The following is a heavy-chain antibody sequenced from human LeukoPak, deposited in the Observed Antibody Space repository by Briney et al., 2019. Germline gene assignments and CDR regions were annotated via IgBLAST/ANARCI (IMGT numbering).Heavy chain of an antibody. J-gene: IGHJ4*02. CDR3: ARANWNNVDF. Sequence: SETLSLTCTVTGDSISTGRYYWGWIRQPPGKGVEWIGSIYYSGTTNYNPSLKSRVSVSADTSRNQFSLDLRSVTAADTAVCYCARANWNNVDFWGQGTLVTVSS. V-gene: IGHV4-39*07. CDR1: GDSISTGRYY. CDR2: IYYSGTT. D-gene: IGHD1/OR15-1a*01.